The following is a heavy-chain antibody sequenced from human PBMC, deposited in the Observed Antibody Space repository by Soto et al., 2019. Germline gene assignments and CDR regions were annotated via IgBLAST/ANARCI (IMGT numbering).Heavy chain of an antibody. CDR1: GGSFSGYY. Sequence: SETLSLTCAVYGGSFSGYYWSWIRQPPGKGLEWIGEINHSGSTNYNPSLKSRVTISVDTSKNQFSLKLSSVTAADTAVYYCARLEGDSSGYYFNYYYGMDVWGQGTTVTVSS. CDR2: INHSGST. CDR3: ARLEGDSSGYYFNYYYGMDV. J-gene: IGHJ6*02. D-gene: IGHD3-22*01. V-gene: IGHV4-34*01.